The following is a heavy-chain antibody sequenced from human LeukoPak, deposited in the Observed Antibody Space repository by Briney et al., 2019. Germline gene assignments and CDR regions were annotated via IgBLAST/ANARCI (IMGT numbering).Heavy chain of an antibody. CDR1: GGSISSGSYY. D-gene: IGHD3-3*01. Sequence: PSETLSLTCTVSGGSISSGSYYWSWIRQPAGKGLEWIGRIYTSGSTNYNPSLKSRVTISVDTSKNQFSLKLSSVTAADTAVYYCARHQYYDFWSGYPYWYFDLWGRGTLVTVSS. CDR3: ARHQYYDFWSGYPYWYFDL. CDR2: IYTSGST. V-gene: IGHV4-61*02. J-gene: IGHJ2*01.